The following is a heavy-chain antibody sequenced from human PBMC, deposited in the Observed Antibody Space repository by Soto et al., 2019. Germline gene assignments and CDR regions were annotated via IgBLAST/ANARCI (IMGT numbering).Heavy chain of an antibody. V-gene: IGHV3-74*01. Sequence: GGSLRLSCAASGFTFSSYWMHWGRQAPWKGLVWVSRINSDGSSTSYADSVKGRFTISRDNAKNTLYLQMNSLRAEDTAVYYCAKEKYSSGWSHAFDIWGQGTMVTVSS. D-gene: IGHD6-19*01. CDR2: INSDGSST. CDR1: GFTFSSYW. CDR3: AKEKYSSGWSHAFDI. J-gene: IGHJ3*02.